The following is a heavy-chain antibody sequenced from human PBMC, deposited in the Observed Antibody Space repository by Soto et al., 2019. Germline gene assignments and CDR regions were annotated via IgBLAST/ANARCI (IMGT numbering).Heavy chain of an antibody. CDR3: ARDPGVNWA. J-gene: IGHJ6*04. Sequence: EVQLVESGGGLVQPGGSLRLSCVASGFTVSNNYMTWVRQAPGKGLEWVSNMYSGGGTYYTESVKGRFTISRDSSTNTLYLQMDNVRAEDTAVYYCARDPGVNWAWRKGTTVTVSS. CDR1: GFTVSNNY. CDR2: MYSGGGT. V-gene: IGHV3-66*01. D-gene: IGHD2-8*01.